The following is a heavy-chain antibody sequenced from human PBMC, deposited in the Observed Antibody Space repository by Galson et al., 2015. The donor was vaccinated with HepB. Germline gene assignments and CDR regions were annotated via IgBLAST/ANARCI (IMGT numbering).Heavy chain of an antibody. CDR3: ARDQVWFGGAFDI. Sequence: SLRLSCAASGFTVSSNYMSWVRQAPGKGLEWVSVIYSGGSTYYADSVKGRFTISRDNSKNTLYLQMNSLRAEDTAVSYCARDQVWFGGAFDIWGQGTMVTVSS. J-gene: IGHJ3*02. CDR1: GFTVSSNY. V-gene: IGHV3-66*02. CDR2: IYSGGST. D-gene: IGHD3-10*01.